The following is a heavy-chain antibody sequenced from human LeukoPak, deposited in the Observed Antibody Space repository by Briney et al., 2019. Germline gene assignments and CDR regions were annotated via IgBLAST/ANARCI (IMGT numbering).Heavy chain of an antibody. CDR2: INSDGSST. D-gene: IGHD6-19*01. J-gene: IGHJ4*02. CDR3: ARGYSSGWYYFDY. CDR1: GFTFSSYW. V-gene: IGHV3-74*01. Sequence: GGSLRLSSAASGFTFSSYWMHWVRQAPGKGLVWVSRINSDGSSTSYADSVKGRFTISRDNAKNTLYLQMNSLRAEDTAVYYCARGYSSGWYYFDYWGQGTLVTVSS.